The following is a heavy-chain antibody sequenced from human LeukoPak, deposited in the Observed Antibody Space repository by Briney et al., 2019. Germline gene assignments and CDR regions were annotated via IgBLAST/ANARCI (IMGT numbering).Heavy chain of an antibody. CDR1: GGAVNSYY. D-gene: IGHD3-22*01. CDR3: ARGVDSSGSAWFDP. V-gene: IGHV4-59*02. J-gene: IGHJ5*02. Sequence: PSETLSLTCNVSGGAVNSYYWSWIRQTPGEGLKWIGYISHNGNIDYAPSLKSRVTMSIDTTKNQFSLKLTSVTAADTAVYYCARGVDSSGSAWFDPWGQGTLVTVSS. CDR2: ISHNGNI.